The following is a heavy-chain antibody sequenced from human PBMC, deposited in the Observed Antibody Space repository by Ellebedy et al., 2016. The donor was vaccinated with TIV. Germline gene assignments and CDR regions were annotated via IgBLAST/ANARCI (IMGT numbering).Heavy chain of an antibody. Sequence: GESLKISCAVSGFTFSTYGMSWVRQAPGKRLEWVANINQDGSKKYYVDSVKGRFTISRDNAKNSLYLQMNSLRAEDTAVYACARDVTAPSFDPWGQGTLVTVSS. CDR1: GFTFSTYG. J-gene: IGHJ5*02. V-gene: IGHV3-7*03. D-gene: IGHD2-21*02. CDR3: ARDVTAPSFDP. CDR2: INQDGSKK.